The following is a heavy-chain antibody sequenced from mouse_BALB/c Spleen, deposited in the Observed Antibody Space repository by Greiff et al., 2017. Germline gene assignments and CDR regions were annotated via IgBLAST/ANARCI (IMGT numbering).Heavy chain of an antibody. J-gene: IGHJ1*01. CDR1: GYSITSDYA. D-gene: IGHD1-1*01. CDR2: ISYSGST. Sequence: EVKVEESGPGLVKPSQSLSLTCTVTGYSITSDYAWNWIRQFPGNKLEWMGYISYSGSTSYNPSLKSRISITRDTSKNQFFLQLNSVTTEDTATYYCARSAITTVVAHWYFDVWGAGTTVTVSS. CDR3: ARSAITTVVAHWYFDV. V-gene: IGHV3-2*02.